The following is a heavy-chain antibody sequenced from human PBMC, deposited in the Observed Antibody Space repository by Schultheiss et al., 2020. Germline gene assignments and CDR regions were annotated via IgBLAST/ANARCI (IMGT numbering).Heavy chain of an antibody. CDR1: GYTFTSYA. D-gene: IGHD3-22*01. CDR2: INPNSGGT. V-gene: IGHV1-2*02. Sequence: ASVKVSRKASGYTFTSYAMHWVRQAPGQRLEWMGWINPNSGGTNYAQKFQGRVTMTRDTSISTAYMELSRLRSDDTAVYYCARDRAAYSGYDKYYYDSSGYYYDWFDPWGEG. J-gene: IGHJ5*02. CDR3: ARDRAAYSGYDKYYYDSSGYYYDWFDP.